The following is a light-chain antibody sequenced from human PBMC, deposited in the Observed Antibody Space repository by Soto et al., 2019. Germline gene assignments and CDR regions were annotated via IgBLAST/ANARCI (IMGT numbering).Light chain of an antibody. Sequence: EIVMTQSPATLSVSPGERATLSCRASETVAGSYLAWYQQKPGQAPRLLIYGVSSRATGIPDRFSGSGSGTDFSLTISRLEPEDFAVYYCQQYGSSSYSFGQGTKVDI. CDR3: QQYGSSSYS. CDR1: ETVAGSY. J-gene: IGKJ2*03. V-gene: IGKV3-20*01. CDR2: GVS.